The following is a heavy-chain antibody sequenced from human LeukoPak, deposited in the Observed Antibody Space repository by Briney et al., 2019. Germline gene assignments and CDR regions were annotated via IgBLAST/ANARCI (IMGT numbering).Heavy chain of an antibody. CDR2: IKQDGSEK. CDR1: GFTFSSYS. V-gene: IGHV3-7*01. J-gene: IGHJ4*02. CDR3: ARGDVAAGFDY. Sequence: GGSLRLSCAASGFTFSSYSMNWVRQAPGKGLEWVANIKQDGSEKYYVDSVKGRFTISRDNAKNSLYLQMNSLRAEDTAVYYCARGDVAAGFDYWGQGTLVTVSS. D-gene: IGHD6-13*01.